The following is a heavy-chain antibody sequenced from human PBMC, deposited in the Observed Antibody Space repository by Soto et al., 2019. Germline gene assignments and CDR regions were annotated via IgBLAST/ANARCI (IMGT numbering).Heavy chain of an antibody. Sequence: GGSLRLSCAASGFTFSSYWMRWVRQAPGKGLVWVSRINSDGSSTSYADSVKGRFTISRDNAKNTLYLQMNSLRAEDTAVYYCARMTTLTYYFDYWGQGTLVTVCS. CDR1: GFTFSSYW. D-gene: IGHD4-17*01. J-gene: IGHJ4*02. V-gene: IGHV3-74*01. CDR3: ARMTTLTYYFDY. CDR2: INSDGSST.